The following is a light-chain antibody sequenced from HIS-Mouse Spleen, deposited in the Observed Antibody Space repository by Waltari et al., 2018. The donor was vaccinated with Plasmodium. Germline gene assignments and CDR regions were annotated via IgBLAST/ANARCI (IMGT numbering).Light chain of an antibody. CDR1: ALPKKY. Sequence: SYELTQPPSVSVSPGQTARLTRSGYALPKKYAYWSQQKSGQAPVLVIYEDSKRPSGIPERFSGSSSGTMATLTISGAQVEDEADYYCYSTDSSGNHRVFGGGTKLTVL. V-gene: IGLV3-10*01. J-gene: IGLJ3*02. CDR2: EDS. CDR3: YSTDSSGNHRV.